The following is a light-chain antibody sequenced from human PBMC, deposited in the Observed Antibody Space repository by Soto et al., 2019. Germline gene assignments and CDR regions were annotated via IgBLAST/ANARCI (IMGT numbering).Light chain of an antibody. CDR2: DVS. J-gene: IGKJ5*01. CDR3: QYLNGEPTII. CDR1: QGVTTN. V-gene: IGKV3-15*01. Sequence: EIVMTQSPDTLSVSPGERATLSCRAGQGVTTNFAWYQQKSGQSPRLLIYDVSIRATGVPARFSGSGSGTEFSLTISTLQPEDFATYYCQYLNGEPTIIFGQGTRLDVK.